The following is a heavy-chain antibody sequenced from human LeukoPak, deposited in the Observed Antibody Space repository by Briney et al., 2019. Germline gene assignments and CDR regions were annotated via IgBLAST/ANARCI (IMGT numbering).Heavy chain of an antibody. CDR1: GFTFSGYD. J-gene: IGHJ4*02. CDR3: AKDIAAAGGPCAY. Sequence: GGSLRLSCAVSGFTFSGYDMHWVRQAPGKGLEWVALIRSDGSDKYYADSVKGRFTISRDNSKNTVFLQMNSLRAEDTAVYYCAKDIAAAGGPCAYWGRGTLVTVSS. CDR2: IRSDGSDK. D-gene: IGHD6-13*01. V-gene: IGHV3-30*02.